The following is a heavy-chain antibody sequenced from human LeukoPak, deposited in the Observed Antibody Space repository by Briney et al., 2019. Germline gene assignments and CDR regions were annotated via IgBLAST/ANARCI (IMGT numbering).Heavy chain of an antibody. CDR1: GFTFSSHA. CDR2: ICGSGDRP. D-gene: IGHD3-22*01. V-gene: IGHV3-23*01. CDR3: TKRDSDNYYSGIDVFDI. J-gene: IGHJ3*02. Sequence: HSGGSLRLSRAASGFTFSSHAMSWVRQAPGERAEWVLSICGSGDRPYYIDTVNGRFTISRDNSKNTLDLQMNSLRAEDTAVYYCTKRDSDNYYSGIDVFDIWGQGTMVTVSS.